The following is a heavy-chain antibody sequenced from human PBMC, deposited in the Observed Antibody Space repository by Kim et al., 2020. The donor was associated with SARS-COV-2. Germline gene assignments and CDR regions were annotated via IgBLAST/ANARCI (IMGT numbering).Heavy chain of an antibody. CDR1: GFTFSNAW. D-gene: IGHD1-26*01. V-gene: IGHV3-15*01. CDR2: IKSKTDGGTT. Sequence: GGSLRLSCAASGFTFSNAWMSWVRQAPGKGLEWVGRIKSKTDGGTTDYAAPVKGRFTISRDDSKNTLYLQMNSLKTEDTAVYYCTTLVGATLIFDYWGQGTLVTVSS. J-gene: IGHJ4*02. CDR3: TTLVGATLIFDY.